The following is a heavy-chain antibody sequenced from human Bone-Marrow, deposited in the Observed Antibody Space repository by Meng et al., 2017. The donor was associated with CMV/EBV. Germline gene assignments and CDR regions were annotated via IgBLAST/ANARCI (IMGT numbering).Heavy chain of an antibody. D-gene: IGHD3-22*01. V-gene: IGHV4-59*01. CDR1: GGSISSYY. J-gene: IGHJ6*01. CDR3: ARGYDSSGYYYYYYYGLDV. CDR2: IYYSGST. Sequence: GSLRLSCTVSGGSISSYYWSWIRQPPGKGLEWIGYIYYSGSTNYNPSLKSRVTISVDTSKNQFSLKLSSVTAADTAVYYCARGYDSSGYYYYYYYGLDVWGQRNTVNIAS.